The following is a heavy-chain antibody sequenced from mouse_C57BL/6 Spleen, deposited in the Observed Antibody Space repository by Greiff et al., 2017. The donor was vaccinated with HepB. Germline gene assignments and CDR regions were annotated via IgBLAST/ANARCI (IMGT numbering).Heavy chain of an antibody. D-gene: IGHD2-3*01. CDR2: ISDGGSYT. Sequence: EVMLVESGGGLVKPGGSLKLSCAASGFTFSSYAMSWVRQTPEKRLEWVATISDGGSYTYYPDNVKGRFTISRDNAKNNLYLQMSHLKSEDTAMYYCARDFDGGDYYAMDYWGQGTSVTVSS. J-gene: IGHJ4*01. V-gene: IGHV5-4*01. CDR3: ARDFDGGDYYAMDY. CDR1: GFTFSSYA.